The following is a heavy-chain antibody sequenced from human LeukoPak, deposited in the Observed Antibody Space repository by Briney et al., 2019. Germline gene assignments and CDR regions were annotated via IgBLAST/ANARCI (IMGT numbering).Heavy chain of an antibody. CDR3: ARGTTWYSSSSTQDY. CDR2: INHSGST. V-gene: IGHV4-34*01. CDR1: GGSFSGYY. J-gene: IGHJ4*02. Sequence: SETLSLTCAVYGGSFSGYYWSWIRQPPGNGLEWIGEINHSGSTNYNPSLKSRVTISIDTSRSQFSLKLSSVTAADTAVYYCARGTTWYSSSSTQDYWGQGALVTVSS. D-gene: IGHD6-13*01.